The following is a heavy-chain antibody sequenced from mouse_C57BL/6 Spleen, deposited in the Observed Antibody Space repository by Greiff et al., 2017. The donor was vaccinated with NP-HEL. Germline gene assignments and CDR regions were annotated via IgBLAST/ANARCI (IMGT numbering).Heavy chain of an antibody. CDR1: GYAFSSYW. J-gene: IGHJ1*03. D-gene: IGHD1-1*01. Sequence: LVESGAELVKPGASVKISCKASGYAFSSYWMNWVKQRPGKGLEWIGQIYPGDGDTNYNGKFKGKATLTADKSSSTAYMQLSSLTSEDSAVYFCARYGYGSSSRYFDVWGTGTTVTVSS. CDR2: IYPGDGDT. V-gene: IGHV1-80*01. CDR3: ARYGYGSSSRYFDV.